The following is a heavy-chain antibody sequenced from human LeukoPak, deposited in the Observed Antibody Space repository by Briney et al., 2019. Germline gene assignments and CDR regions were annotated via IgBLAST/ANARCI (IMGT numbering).Heavy chain of an antibody. V-gene: IGHV3-23*01. CDR1: GFTFITYA. CDR2: ISNSGGST. Sequence: PGGALRLSCAVSGFTFITYAMSWVRQAPGKGLEWISGISNSGGSTYYADSVRGRFTISRDNSKNTLYLQMSSLRAEDTAVYYCAKDERNWNYNLASQTYDWGQGTLVTVSS. J-gene: IGHJ4*02. CDR3: AKDERNWNYNLASQTYD. D-gene: IGHD1-7*01.